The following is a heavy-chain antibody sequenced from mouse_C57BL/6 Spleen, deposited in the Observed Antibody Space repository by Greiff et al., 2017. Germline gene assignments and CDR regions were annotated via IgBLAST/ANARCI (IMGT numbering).Heavy chain of an antibody. CDR2: IYPGSGST. D-gene: IGHD2-3*01. CDR3: ARCHGGYCTWFAY. J-gene: IGHJ3*01. V-gene: IGHV1-9*01. Sequence: VQLQQSGAELMKPGASVKLSCKATGYTFTGYWIEWVKQRPGHGLEWIGEIYPGSGSTNYNEKFKGKATLTADTSSNTAYMQLSSLTTEDSAIYYCARCHGGYCTWFAYWGQGTLVTVSA. CDR1: GYTFTGYW.